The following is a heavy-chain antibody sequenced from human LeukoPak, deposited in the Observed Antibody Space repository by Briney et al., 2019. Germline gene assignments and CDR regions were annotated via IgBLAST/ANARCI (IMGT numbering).Heavy chain of an antibody. D-gene: IGHD3-16*01. CDR3: ARGFPAGGFAFDI. Sequence: PGGSLRLSCAASGFTFSSYWMSWVRQAPGKGLEWVANIKQDGSEKYYVDSVKGRFTISRDNAKNSLYLQMNSLRAEDTAVYYCARGFPAGGFAFDIWGQGTMVTVSS. CDR1: GFTFSSYW. J-gene: IGHJ3*02. CDR2: IKQDGSEK. V-gene: IGHV3-7*01.